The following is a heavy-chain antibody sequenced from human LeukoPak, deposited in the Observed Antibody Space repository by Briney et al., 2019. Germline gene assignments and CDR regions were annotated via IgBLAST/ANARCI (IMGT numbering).Heavy chain of an antibody. J-gene: IGHJ4*02. CDR1: GFTFSDYY. CDR2: IKQDGSEK. V-gene: IGHV3-7*01. CDR3: ARGREGHYFDY. D-gene: IGHD5-24*01. Sequence: GGSLRLSCAASGFTFSDYYMSWIRQAPGKGLEWVAKIKQDGSEKFYAGSVMGRFTISRDNAKNSLYLQMSSLRADDTAVYYCARGREGHYFDYWGQGTLVTVSS.